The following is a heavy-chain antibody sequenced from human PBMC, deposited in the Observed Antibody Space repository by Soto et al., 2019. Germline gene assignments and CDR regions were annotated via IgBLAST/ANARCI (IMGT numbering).Heavy chain of an antibody. CDR1: GGSISSYY. V-gene: IGHV4-59*08. Sequence: SETLSLTCTVSGGSISSYYWSWIRQPPGKGLEWIGYIYYSGSTNYNPSLKSRVTISVDTSKNQFSLKLSSVTAADTAVYYCARSYSSGWYRWFDPWGQGTLVTVSS. D-gene: IGHD6-19*01. J-gene: IGHJ5*02. CDR3: ARSYSSGWYRWFDP. CDR2: IYYSGST.